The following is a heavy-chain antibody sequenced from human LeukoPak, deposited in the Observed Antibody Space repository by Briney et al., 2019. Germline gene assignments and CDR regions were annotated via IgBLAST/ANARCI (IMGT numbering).Heavy chain of an antibody. D-gene: IGHD3-22*01. Sequence: SETLSLTCTVSGGSISSGSYYWSWIRQPAGKGLEWIGRIYTSGSTNYNPSLKSRVTISVDTSKNQFSLKLSSVTAADTAVYYCARDPGAHDSSGYYYVGWFDPWGQGTLVTVSS. CDR3: ARDPGAHDSSGYYYVGWFDP. CDR1: GGSISSGSYY. V-gene: IGHV4-61*02. J-gene: IGHJ5*02. CDR2: IYTSGST.